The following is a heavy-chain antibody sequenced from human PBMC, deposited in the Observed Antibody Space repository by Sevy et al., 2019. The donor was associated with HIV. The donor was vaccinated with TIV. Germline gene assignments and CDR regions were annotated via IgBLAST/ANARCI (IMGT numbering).Heavy chain of an antibody. J-gene: IGHJ4*02. D-gene: IGHD6-19*01. Sequence: GGSLRLSCVASGFTFSSYSMNWVRQAPGKGLEWVSSITRTSSYITDADSVKGRFTISRDNAKKSLYLQMNSLRAEDTAVYYCARVGVAGSMGDDYWGQGTLVTVSS. CDR2: ITRTSSYI. CDR1: GFTFSSYS. CDR3: ARVGVAGSMGDDY. V-gene: IGHV3-21*01.